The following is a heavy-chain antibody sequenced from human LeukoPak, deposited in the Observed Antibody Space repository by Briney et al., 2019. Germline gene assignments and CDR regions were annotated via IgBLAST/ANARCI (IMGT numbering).Heavy chain of an antibody. J-gene: IGHJ5*02. D-gene: IGHD4-17*01. V-gene: IGHV3-7*04. Sequence: GGSLRLSCAASGFTFSSYSMNWVRQAPGKGLEWVANINQDGRKKYYVDSVKGRFTISRDNARNSLYLQMNSLRAEDTAVYYCARQVDYGVHNWFDPWGQGTLVTVSS. CDR3: ARQVDYGVHNWFDP. CDR1: GFTFSSYS. CDR2: INQDGRKK.